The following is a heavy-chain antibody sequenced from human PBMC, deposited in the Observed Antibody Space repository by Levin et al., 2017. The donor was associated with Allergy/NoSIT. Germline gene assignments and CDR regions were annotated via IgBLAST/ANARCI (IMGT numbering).Heavy chain of an antibody. V-gene: IGHV4-34*01. CDR1: GGSFSGYY. Sequence: TSETLSLTCAVYGGSFSGYYWSWIRQPPGKGLEWFGEIKHSGITNYNPSLKSRVTISVDTSKNQFSLKLSSVTAADTAVYYSARRKLKAAAGVRRPPYSYVDVWGKGTTVTVSS. J-gene: IGHJ6*03. CDR2: IKHSGIT. D-gene: IGHD6-13*01. CDR3: ARRKLKAAAGVRRPPYSYVDV.